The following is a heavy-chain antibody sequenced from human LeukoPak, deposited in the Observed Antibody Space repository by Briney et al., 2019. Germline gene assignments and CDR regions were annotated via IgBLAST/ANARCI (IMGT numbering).Heavy chain of an antibody. Sequence: GGSLRLSCAASGFTFSSYSMNWVRQAPGKGLEWVSSISSSSSYIYYADSVKGRFTISRDNAKNPLYLQMNSLRAEDTAVYYCARGRIAAAVFDYWGQGTLVTVSS. J-gene: IGHJ4*02. CDR1: GFTFSSYS. CDR2: ISSSSSYI. CDR3: ARGRIAAAVFDY. V-gene: IGHV3-21*01. D-gene: IGHD6-13*01.